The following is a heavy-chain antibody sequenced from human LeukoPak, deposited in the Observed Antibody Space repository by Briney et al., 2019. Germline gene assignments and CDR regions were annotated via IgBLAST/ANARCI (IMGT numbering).Heavy chain of an antibody. CDR3: ARVSAKKSYDY. Sequence: GGSLRLSCAASGFTVSSNYMSWVRQAPGKGLEWVSVIYSGGSTYYADSVKGRFTISRENSKNTLYLQMNSLRAEDTAVYYCARVSAKKSYDYWGQGTLVTVSS. J-gene: IGHJ4*02. CDR2: IYSGGST. V-gene: IGHV3-66*01. CDR1: GFTVSSNY. D-gene: IGHD1-26*01.